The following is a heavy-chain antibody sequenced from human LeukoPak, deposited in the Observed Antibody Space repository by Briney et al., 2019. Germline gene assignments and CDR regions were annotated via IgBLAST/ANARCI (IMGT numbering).Heavy chain of an antibody. V-gene: IGHV3-64D*09. Sequence: PGGSLRLSCSASGFIFSNYAMHWVRQAPGKGLQYVSSISSNGGSTYYADSVKGRFTISRDNSKNTLSLQMSSLRAEDTAVYYCVGYSYAWRPYYYYYGMDTWGQWTTVTVSS. CDR1: GFIFSNYA. D-gene: IGHD5-18*01. J-gene: IGHJ6*02. CDR2: ISSNGGST. CDR3: VGYSYAWRPYYYYYGMDT.